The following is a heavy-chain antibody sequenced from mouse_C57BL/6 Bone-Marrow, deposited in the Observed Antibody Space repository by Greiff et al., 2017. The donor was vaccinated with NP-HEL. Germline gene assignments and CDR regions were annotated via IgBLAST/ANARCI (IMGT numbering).Heavy chain of an antibody. J-gene: IGHJ3*01. CDR2: IYPRSGHT. Sequence: QVQLQQSGAELARPGASVKLSCKASGYTFTSYGISWVKQRTGQGLEWIGEIYPRSGHTYYNEKFKGKATLTADKSSSTAYMELRSLTSEDSAVYFCARCGYSAWFAYWGQGTLVTVSA. V-gene: IGHV1-81*01. D-gene: IGHD2-3*01. CDR1: GYTFTSYG. CDR3: ARCGYSAWFAY.